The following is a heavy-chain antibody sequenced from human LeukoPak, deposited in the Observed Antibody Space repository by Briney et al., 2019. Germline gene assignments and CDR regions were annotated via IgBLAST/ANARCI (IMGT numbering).Heavy chain of an antibody. D-gene: IGHD3-10*01. CDR3: ARVSFHYHSGNYGWYFDS. V-gene: IGHV4-59*11. CDR2: IYYTGIT. J-gene: IGHJ4*02. CDR1: GGSISGQY. Sequence: SQTLSLTCTVSGGSISGQYWSLIRQPPGKGLEWIGYIYYTGITKYNPSHKSRVTISVDTSKNQFSLRLTSVTAADTAVYYCARVSFHYHSGNYGWYFDSWGQGTLVTVSS.